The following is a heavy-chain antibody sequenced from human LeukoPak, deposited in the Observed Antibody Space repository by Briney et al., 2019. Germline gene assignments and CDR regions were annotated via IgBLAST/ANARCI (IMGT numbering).Heavy chain of an antibody. CDR1: GGSFSGYY. D-gene: IGHD2-8*02. CDR3: ARLRYWGGRPYAFDI. J-gene: IGHJ3*02. Sequence: SETLSLTCAVYGGSFSGYYWSWIRQPPGKGLEWIGEINHSGSTNYNPSLKSRVAISVDTSKNQFSLKLSSVTAADTAVYYCARLRYWGGRPYAFDIWGQGTMVTVSS. V-gene: IGHV4-34*01. CDR2: INHSGST.